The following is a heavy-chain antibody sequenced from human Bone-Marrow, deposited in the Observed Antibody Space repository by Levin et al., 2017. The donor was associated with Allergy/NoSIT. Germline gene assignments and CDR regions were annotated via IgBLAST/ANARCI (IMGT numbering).Heavy chain of an antibody. CDR3: ARGLPNYGDYVNRDTYYFDY. D-gene: IGHD4-17*01. Sequence: SETLCLTCAVYGGSFSGYYWSWIRQPPGKGLEWIGEINHSGSTNYNPSLKSRVTISVDTSKNQFSLKLSSVTAADTAVYYCARGLPNYGDYVNRDTYYFDYWGQGTLVTVSS. CDR1: GGSFSGYY. V-gene: IGHV4-34*01. J-gene: IGHJ4*02. CDR2: INHSGST.